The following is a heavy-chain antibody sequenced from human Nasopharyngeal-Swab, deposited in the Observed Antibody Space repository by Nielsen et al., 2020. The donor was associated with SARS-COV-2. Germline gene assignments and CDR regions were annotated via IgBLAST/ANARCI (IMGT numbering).Heavy chain of an antibody. J-gene: IGHJ6*02. CDR2: ISYRGST. D-gene: IGHD1-26*01. Sequence: SETLSLTCPVSGGSINSGDSCWIWIRQHPGKGLEWIGYISYRGSTYHNPSLKSRVTISVDTSKNQVSLNLSSVTAADTAVYYCARNYRGAGYYYYGMDVWGQGTTVTVSS. CDR1: GGSINSGDSC. V-gene: IGHV4-31*03. CDR3: ARNYRGAGYYYYGMDV.